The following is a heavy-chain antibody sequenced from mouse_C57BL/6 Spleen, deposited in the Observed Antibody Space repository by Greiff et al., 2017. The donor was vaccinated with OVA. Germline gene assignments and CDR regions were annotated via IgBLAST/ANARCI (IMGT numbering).Heavy chain of an antibody. D-gene: IGHD3-2*02. Sequence: QVQLRQSGTELVKPGASVKLSCKASGYTFTSYWLHWVKQRPGQGLEWIGNINPSNGGTNYNEKFKSKATLTVDKSSSTAYMQLSSLTSEDSSVYYCAREGQALGAYWGQGTLVTVSA. CDR3: AREGQALGAY. CDR2: INPSNGGT. J-gene: IGHJ3*01. CDR1: GYTFTSYW. V-gene: IGHV1-53*01.